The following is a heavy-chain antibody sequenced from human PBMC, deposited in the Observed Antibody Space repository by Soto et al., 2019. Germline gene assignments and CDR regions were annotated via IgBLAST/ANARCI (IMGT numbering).Heavy chain of an antibody. CDR2: ISYDGSNK. CDR3: ANSYGEYAGWETCDGWY. V-gene: IGHV3-30*18. CDR1: GFTFSSYG. D-gene: IGHD4-17*01. J-gene: IGHJ4*02. Sequence: QVQLVESGGGVVQPGRSLRLSCAASGFTFSSYGMHWVRQAPGKGLEWVAVISYDGSNKYYADSVKGRFTISRDNSQNQMYLQMNGLRDADTAVYYCANSYGEYAGWETCDGWYWGQGTLVTVSS.